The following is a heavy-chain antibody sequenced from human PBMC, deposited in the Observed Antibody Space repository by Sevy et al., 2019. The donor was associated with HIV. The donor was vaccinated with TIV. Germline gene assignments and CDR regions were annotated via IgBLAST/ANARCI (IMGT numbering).Heavy chain of an antibody. CDR2: IRSKAGGGTT. V-gene: IGHV3-15*01. D-gene: IGHD2-15*01. CDR1: GFTFSNAW. Sequence: GGSLRLSCAASGFTFSNAWMSWVRQSPGKGLEWVGRIRSKAGGGTTDYATIVKGKFTISNDDSRDILYLQLNSLETEDTAVYYCTTDHRRDGIVVVPFEYWGQGTLVTVSS. J-gene: IGHJ4*02. CDR3: TTDHRRDGIVVVPFEY.